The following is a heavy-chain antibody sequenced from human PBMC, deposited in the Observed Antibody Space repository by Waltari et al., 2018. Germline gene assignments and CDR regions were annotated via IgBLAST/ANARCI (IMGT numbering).Heavy chain of an antibody. Sequence: QVQLQESGPGLVKPSETLSLTCTVSGYSISSGYYWGWIRQPPGKGLEWIGSIYHSGSPYYNPSLKSRVTISVDTSKNQFSLKLSSVTAADTAVYYCARDSMVYAHWYFDLWGRGTLVTVSS. CDR1: GYSISSGYY. CDR3: ARDSMVYAHWYFDL. CDR2: IYHSGSP. D-gene: IGHD2-8*01. J-gene: IGHJ2*01. V-gene: IGHV4-38-2*02.